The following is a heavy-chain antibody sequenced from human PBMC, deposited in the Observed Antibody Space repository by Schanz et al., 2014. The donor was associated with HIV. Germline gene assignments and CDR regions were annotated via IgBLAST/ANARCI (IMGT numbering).Heavy chain of an antibody. J-gene: IGHJ3*02. V-gene: IGHV3-23*01. CDR3: AIRTPMISFGAFDI. Sequence: EVQLLDSGGGLVQPGGSLRLSCVASGFTFNNYAMTWVRQAPGKGLEWVSSISESGGRTYYADSVNGRFTISRDNSKNTLSLHMNSLRVEDTAVYYCAIRTPMISFGAFDIWGRGTMVTVSS. CDR2: ISESGGRT. D-gene: IGHD3-16*01. CDR1: GFTFNNYA.